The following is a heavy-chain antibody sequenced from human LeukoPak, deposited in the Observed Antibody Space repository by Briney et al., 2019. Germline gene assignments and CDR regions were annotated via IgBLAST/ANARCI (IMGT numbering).Heavy chain of an antibody. CDR3: ARDPTKISAAGGLDY. Sequence: GGSLRLSCAASGFTFSSYAMHWVRQAPGKGLEWVAVISYDGSNKYYADSVKGRFTISRDNSKNTLSLQMNSLRAEDTAVYYCARDPTKISAAGGLDYWGQGTLVTVSS. CDR2: ISYDGSNK. J-gene: IGHJ4*02. V-gene: IGHV3-30*04. D-gene: IGHD6-13*01. CDR1: GFTFSSYA.